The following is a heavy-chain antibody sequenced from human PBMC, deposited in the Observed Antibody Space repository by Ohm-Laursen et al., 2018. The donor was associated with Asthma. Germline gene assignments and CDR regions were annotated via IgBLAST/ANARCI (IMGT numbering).Heavy chain of an antibody. CDR3: ATFNWGSGGFDF. Sequence: SLRLSCAASGFSYSSYAMTWVRQAPGQGLEWLSWISAGGDTIYYADSVKGRFTISRDNSKNTLYLQMNSLRAADTAVYYCATFNWGSGGFDFWGQGALVTVSS. CDR1: GFSYSSYA. CDR2: ISAGGDTI. J-gene: IGHJ4*02. D-gene: IGHD7-27*01. V-gene: IGHV3-23*01.